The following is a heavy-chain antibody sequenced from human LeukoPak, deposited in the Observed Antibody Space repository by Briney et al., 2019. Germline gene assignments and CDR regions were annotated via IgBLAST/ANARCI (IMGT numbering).Heavy chain of an antibody. J-gene: IGHJ4*02. D-gene: IGHD4-17*01. CDR2: IYTSGST. CDR1: GGSISSYY. V-gene: IGHV4-4*09. CDR3: ARELVTTSYYFDY. Sequence: PSETLSLTCTVSGGSISSYYWSWIRQPPGKGLEWIGYIYTSGSTNYNPSLKSRVTISVDTSKNQFSLKLSSVTAADTAVYYCARELVTTSYYFDYWGQGTLVTVSS.